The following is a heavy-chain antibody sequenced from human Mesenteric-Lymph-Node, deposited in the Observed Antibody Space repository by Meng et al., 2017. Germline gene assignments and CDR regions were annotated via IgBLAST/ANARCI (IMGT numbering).Heavy chain of an antibody. CDR1: GGSISSGGHS. D-gene: IGHD3-22*01. V-gene: IGHV4-31*03. CDR3: ARVDSSGYFLDY. CDR2: IYYSGST. Sequence: VQLQESGPGLVKPSQTLPRTCTVSGGSISSGGHSWSWIRQHQGKGLEWIAYIYYSGSTYYNPSLKSRVILSVDTSKNQFSLKLSSVTAADTAVYYCARVDSSGYFLDYWGQGTLVTVSS. J-gene: IGHJ4*01.